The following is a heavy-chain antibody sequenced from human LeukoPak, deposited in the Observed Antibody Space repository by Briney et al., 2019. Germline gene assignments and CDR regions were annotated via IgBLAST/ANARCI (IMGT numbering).Heavy chain of an antibody. CDR1: GFTLSSYA. CDR2: ISVSGNT. V-gene: IGHV3-23*01. D-gene: IGHD2-21*01. CDR3: AKAPVTTCRGAYCYPFDY. Sequence: GGSLRLSCAASGFTLSSYAMSWVRQGPGKGLEWVSAISVSGNTYHADSVKGRFTISRDSSKNTLYLQMNSLRAGDAAVYYCAKAPVTTCRGAYCYPFDYWSQGTLVTLSS. J-gene: IGHJ4*02.